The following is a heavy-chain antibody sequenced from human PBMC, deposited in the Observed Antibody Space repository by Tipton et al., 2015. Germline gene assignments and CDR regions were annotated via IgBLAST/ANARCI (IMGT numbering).Heavy chain of an antibody. Sequence: TLSLTCSVSDVSISGYYCSWIRQTPGKGLEWTGYIYYTGSTKYNPSLKSRLSMSVDTSKNQFSLKLTSVTAADTAVYYCARESSDQQLADAFDIWGPGTAVTVS. CDR3: ARESSDQQLADAFDI. CDR2: IYYTGST. V-gene: IGHV4-59*01. D-gene: IGHD6-13*01. CDR1: DVSISGYY. J-gene: IGHJ3*02.